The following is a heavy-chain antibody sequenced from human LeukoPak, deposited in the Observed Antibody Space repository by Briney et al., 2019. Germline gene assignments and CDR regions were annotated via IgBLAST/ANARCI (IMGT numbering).Heavy chain of an antibody. V-gene: IGHV1-69*06. J-gene: IGHJ5*02. Sequence: SVKVSCKASGGTFSSYAISWVRQAPGQGLEWMGGIIPIFGTANYAQKFQGRVTITADKSTSTAYMELSSLRSEDTAVYYCAREYSQSYTPLSPWGQGTLVTVSS. CDR2: IIPIFGTA. CDR3: AREYSQSYTPLSP. CDR1: GGTFSSYA. D-gene: IGHD3-10*01.